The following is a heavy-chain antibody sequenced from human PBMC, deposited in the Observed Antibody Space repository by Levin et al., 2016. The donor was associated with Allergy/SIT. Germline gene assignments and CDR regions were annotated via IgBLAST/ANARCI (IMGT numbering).Heavy chain of an antibody. CDR1: GYVFNDYF. D-gene: IGHD6-19*01. V-gene: IGHV1-2*02. Sequence: ASVKVSCKASGYVFNDYFLHWVRQAPGQGLQWMGWVHPNSGATNYAQGFQGRVTMTSDTSVKTAYLELRGLQSDDTAIYYCVRDRGFLLGVAGTRHDAFDVWGQGSVVTVSS. J-gene: IGHJ3*01. CDR2: VHPNSGAT. CDR3: VRDRGFLLGVAGTRHDAFDV.